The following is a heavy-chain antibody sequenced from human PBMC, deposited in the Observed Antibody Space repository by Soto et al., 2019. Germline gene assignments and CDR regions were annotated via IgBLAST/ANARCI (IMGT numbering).Heavy chain of an antibody. Sequence: EEQLVESGGGLVQPGRSLRLSCAASGFSFDDYAIHWVRQAPGKGLEWVSGINWNSGSIGYADSVKGRFTISRDNAETSLYLQMNSLRVEDTALYYCAKDRGSGSYAANYYYYGMDVWGQGTTVTVSS. CDR1: GFSFDDYA. J-gene: IGHJ6*02. V-gene: IGHV3-9*01. D-gene: IGHD3-10*01. CDR2: INWNSGSI. CDR3: AKDRGSGSYAANYYYYGMDV.